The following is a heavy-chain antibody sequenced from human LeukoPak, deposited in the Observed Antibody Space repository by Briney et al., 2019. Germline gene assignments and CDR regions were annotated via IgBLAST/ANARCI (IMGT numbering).Heavy chain of an antibody. CDR2: ISYDGSNK. D-gene: IGHD3-22*01. CDR3: ARVGGYYYVGDY. CDR1: GFTFSSYA. Sequence: PGGSLRLSCAASGFTFSSYAMHWVRQAPGKGLEWVAVISYDGSNKYYADSVKGRFTISRDNSKNTLYLQMNSLRAEDTAVYYCARVGGYYYVGDYWGQGTLVTVSS. J-gene: IGHJ4*02. V-gene: IGHV3-30*04.